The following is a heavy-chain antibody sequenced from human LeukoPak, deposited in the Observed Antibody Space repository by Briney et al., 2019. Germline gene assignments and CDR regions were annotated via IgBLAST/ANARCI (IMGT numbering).Heavy chain of an antibody. CDR2: ISGSGGST. J-gene: IGHJ5*02. CDR1: GFTFSRYA. CDR3: AKDGEVVDTTMVISNWFDP. D-gene: IGHD5-18*01. V-gene: IGHV3-23*01. Sequence: HTGGSLRLSCAASGFTFSRYAMSWVRQAPGKGLEWVSAISGSGGSTYYADSMKGRFTISRDNSKNTMYLQMNSLRAEDTAVYYCAKDGEVVDTTMVISNWFDPWGLGTLVTVSS.